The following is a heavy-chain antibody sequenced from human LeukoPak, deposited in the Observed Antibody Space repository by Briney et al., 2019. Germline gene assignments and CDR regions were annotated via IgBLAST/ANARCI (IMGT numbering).Heavy chain of an antibody. CDR2: ISWNSGSI. CDR3: AKERGNWFDP. J-gene: IGHJ5*02. V-gene: IGHV3-9*01. CDR1: GFTFDDYA. Sequence: GGSLRLSRAASGFTFDDYAMHWVRQAPGKGLEWVSGISWNSGSIGYADSVKGRFTISRDNAKNSLYLQMNSLRAEDTALYYCAKERGNWFDPWGQGTLVTVSS.